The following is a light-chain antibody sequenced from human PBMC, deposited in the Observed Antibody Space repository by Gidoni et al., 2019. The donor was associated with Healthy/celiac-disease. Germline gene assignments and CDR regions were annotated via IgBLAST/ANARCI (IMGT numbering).Light chain of an antibody. V-gene: IGKV3-11*01. CDR1: QSVSSY. Sequence: EIVLTQSPATLSLSPGDRATLYCRASQSVSSYLAWYQQKPGQAPSLLIYDASKRDTGSPARFSGSGSGTDVTLTISSLEPEEFAVYYCQQRSNWHPLTFGGGTKVEIK. CDR3: QQRSNWHPLT. CDR2: DAS. J-gene: IGKJ4*01.